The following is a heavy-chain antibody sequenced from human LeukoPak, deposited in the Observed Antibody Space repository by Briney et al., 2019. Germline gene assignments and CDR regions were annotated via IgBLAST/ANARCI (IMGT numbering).Heavy chain of an antibody. CDR3: ARVWAGSKYYYGMDV. D-gene: IGHD2-15*01. J-gene: IGHJ6*02. V-gene: IGHV3-66*01. Sequence: GGSLRLSCAASGFTFSSYAMSWVRQAPGKGLEWVSVIYSGGSTYYADSVKGRFTISRDNSKNTLYLQMNSLRAEDTAVYYCARVWAGSKYYYGMDVWGQGTTVTVSS. CDR1: GFTFSSYA. CDR2: IYSGGST.